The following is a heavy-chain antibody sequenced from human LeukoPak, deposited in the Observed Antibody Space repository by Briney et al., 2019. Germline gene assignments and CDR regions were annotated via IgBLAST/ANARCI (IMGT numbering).Heavy chain of an antibody. V-gene: IGHV3-23*01. D-gene: IGHD3-3*01. CDR3: ARGRDYDFWSGYSTTPDY. CDR2: ISGSGGST. CDR1: GFTFSSYA. J-gene: IGHJ4*02. Sequence: GGSLRLSCAASGFTFSSYAMSWVRQAPGKGLEWVSAISGSGGSTYYADSVKGRFTISRDNSKSTLYPQMNSLRAEDTAVYYCARGRDYDFWSGYSTTPDYWGQGTLVTVSS.